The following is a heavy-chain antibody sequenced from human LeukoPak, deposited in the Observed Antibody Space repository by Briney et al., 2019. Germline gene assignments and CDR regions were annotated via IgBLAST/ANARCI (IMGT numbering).Heavy chain of an antibody. CDR3: AKAALGYCRGVTGRGGAY. J-gene: IGHJ4*02. Sequence: WGSLRLSCAASGFTFSSYAMSWVRQAPGMGLEWVSAISGSGGSTYYADSVKARFTISRHNSKNTLYLQMNSLRAEDTAVYCCAKAALGYCRGVTGRGGAYWGQGTLVTVSS. V-gene: IGHV3-23*01. D-gene: IGHD2-15*01. CDR1: GFTFSSYA. CDR2: ISGSGGST.